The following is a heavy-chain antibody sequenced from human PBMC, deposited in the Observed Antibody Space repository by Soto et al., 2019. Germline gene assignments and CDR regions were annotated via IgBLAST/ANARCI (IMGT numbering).Heavy chain of an antibody. V-gene: IGHV6-1*01. D-gene: IGHD6-19*01. CDR2: TYYRSKWYN. CDR3: ARLAPGGSGGGGDY. CDR1: GDSVSSNSAA. J-gene: IGHJ4*02. Sequence: RSQTLSLTCAISGDSVSSNSAAWNWIRQSPSRGLEWLGRTYYRSKWYNDYAVSVKSRITINPDTSNNHFSLQLKSVTPEDTALYYCARLAPGGSGGGGDYWGQGTLVTVSS.